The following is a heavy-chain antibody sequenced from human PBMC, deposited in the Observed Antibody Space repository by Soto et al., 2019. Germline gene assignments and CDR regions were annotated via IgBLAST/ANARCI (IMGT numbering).Heavy chain of an antibody. V-gene: IGHV2-5*01. CDR1: GFSLSTSGVG. CDR3: AHTRTLRCGADNWFDP. Sequence: SGPTLVNPTQTLTLTCTFSGFSLSTSGVGVGWIRQPPGKALEWLALIYWNDDKRYSPSLKSRLTITKDTSKNQVVLTMTNMDPVDTATYYCAHTRTLRCGADNWFDPWGQGTLVTVSS. J-gene: IGHJ5*02. D-gene: IGHD3-10*01. CDR2: IYWNDDK.